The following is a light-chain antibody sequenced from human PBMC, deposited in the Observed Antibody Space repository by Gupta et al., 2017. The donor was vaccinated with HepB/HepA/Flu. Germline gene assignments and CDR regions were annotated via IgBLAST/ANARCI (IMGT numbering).Light chain of an antibody. CDR2: KIS. V-gene: IGKV2-24*01. Sequence: DIVMTQTPLSSPVTLGQPASISCRSSQSRVHSDGNTYLSWLQQRPGQPPRLLIYKISNRCSGVPDRFSGSGEGTDFKLKISRGEAEDVGVYYCMQATRVHHAITFGQGTQLDIK. CDR1: QSRVHSDGNTY. CDR3: MQATRVHHAIT. J-gene: IGKJ5*01.